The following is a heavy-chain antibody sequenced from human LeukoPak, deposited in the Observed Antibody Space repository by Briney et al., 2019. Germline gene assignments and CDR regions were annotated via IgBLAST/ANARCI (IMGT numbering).Heavy chain of an antibody. V-gene: IGHV3-23*01. CDR1: GFTFSSSA. CDR3: ARERRVRGDNWFDP. CDR2: ISASGGST. D-gene: IGHD3-10*01. J-gene: IGHJ5*02. Sequence: GGSLRLSCAASGFTFSSSAMSWVRQVPGKGLEWVSGISASGGSTYYADSVRGRFTISRDNSKNTLYLQMNSLRAEDTAVYYCARERRVRGDNWFDPWGQGTLVTVSS.